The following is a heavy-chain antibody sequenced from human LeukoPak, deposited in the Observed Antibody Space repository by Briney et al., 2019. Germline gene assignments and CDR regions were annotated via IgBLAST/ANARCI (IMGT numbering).Heavy chain of an antibody. CDR2: IWYDGSYK. CDR1: AFTFSSYC. J-gene: IGHJ4*02. CDR3: ARDFCSGGSSYFFDI. Sequence: PGGSLRLSCAASAFTFSSYCMHWVRQAPGKGLEWVAVIWYDGSYKYYADSVKGRFTISRDNSKNTLYLQMNSLRAEDTAVYTCARDFCSGGSSYFFDIWGQGTLVTVSS. V-gene: IGHV3-33*01. D-gene: IGHD2-15*01.